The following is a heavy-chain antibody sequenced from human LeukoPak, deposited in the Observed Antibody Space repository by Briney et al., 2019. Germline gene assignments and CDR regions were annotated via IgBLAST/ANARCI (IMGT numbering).Heavy chain of an antibody. J-gene: IGHJ4*02. CDR3: ARDYCSSTSCLFDY. D-gene: IGHD2-2*01. V-gene: IGHV1-2*02. CDR1: GYTFTSYY. CDR2: INPSGGST. Sequence: ASVKVSCKASGYTFTSYYMHWVRQAPGQGLEWMGIINPSGGSTIYAQKFQGRVTMTRDTSISTAYMELSRLRSDDTAVYYCARDYCSSTSCLFDYWGQGTLVTVSS.